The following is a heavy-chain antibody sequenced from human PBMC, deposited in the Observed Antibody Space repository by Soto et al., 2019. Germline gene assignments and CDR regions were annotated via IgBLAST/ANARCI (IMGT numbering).Heavy chain of an antibody. Sequence: QVQLVESGGGVVQPGRSLRLSCAASGFTFSSYAMHWVRQAPGKGLEWVAVISYDGSNKYYADSVKGRFTISRDNSKNRLYLQMNSLRAEDTAVYYCAREGVVVPAEWFGELPLYWGQGTLVTVSS. D-gene: IGHD2-2*01. CDR1: GFTFSSYA. J-gene: IGHJ4*02. CDR2: ISYDGSNK. V-gene: IGHV3-30-3*01. CDR3: AREGVVVPAEWFGELPLY.